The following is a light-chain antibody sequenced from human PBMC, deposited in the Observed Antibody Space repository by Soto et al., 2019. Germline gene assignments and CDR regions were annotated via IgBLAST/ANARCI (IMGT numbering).Light chain of an antibody. CDR3: TSYTTSSTVV. CDR1: SSDIGAYNY. J-gene: IGLJ3*02. CDR2: EVT. Sequence: QSALTQPASVSGSPGQSITISCTGTSSDIGAYNYVSWYQQHPGKAPQLMIYEVTTRPSGVSNRFSGSKSGNTASLTISGLQAEDEDDYYCTSYTTSSTVVFGGGTKLTVL. V-gene: IGLV2-14*01.